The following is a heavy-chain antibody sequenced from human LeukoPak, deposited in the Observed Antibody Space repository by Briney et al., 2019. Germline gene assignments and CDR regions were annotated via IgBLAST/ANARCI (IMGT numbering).Heavy chain of an antibody. CDR1: GGSTSSYY. Sequence: PSETLSLTCTVSGGSTSSYYWSWIRQPAGKGLEWIGRIYTSGSTNYNPSLKSRVTMSVDTSKNQFSLKLSSVTAADTAVYYCARETTVTTTYYYYYYMDVWGKGTTVTVSS. CDR2: IYTSGST. CDR3: ARETTVTTTYYYYYYMDV. D-gene: IGHD4-11*01. J-gene: IGHJ6*03. V-gene: IGHV4-4*07.